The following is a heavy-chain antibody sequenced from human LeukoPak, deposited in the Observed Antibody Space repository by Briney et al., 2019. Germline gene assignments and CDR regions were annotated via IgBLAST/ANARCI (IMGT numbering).Heavy chain of an antibody. Sequence: GGSLRLSCTDSGFTFSSYSMHWVRQAPGKGLEWVGGIRYGGSDTYYADSVKGRFTISRDNSKNTLYLQLSSLRAEDTAVYYCAGENTPMLLSAPFDYWGQGTLVTVSS. CDR2: IRYGGSDT. V-gene: IGHV3-30*04. J-gene: IGHJ4*02. CDR3: AGENTPMLLSAPFDY. CDR1: GFTFSSYS. D-gene: IGHD5-18*01.